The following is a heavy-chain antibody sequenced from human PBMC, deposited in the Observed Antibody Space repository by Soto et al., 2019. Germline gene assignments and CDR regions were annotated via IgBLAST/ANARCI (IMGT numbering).Heavy chain of an antibody. D-gene: IGHD3-16*02. V-gene: IGHV2-5*02. CDR3: AHSFRDYIWGSYRSTWNYFDY. J-gene: IGHJ4*02. CDR1: GFSLSTSGVG. Sequence: GSGPTLVNPTQTLTLTCTFSGFSLSTSGVGVGWIRQPPGKALEWLALIYWDDDKRYSPSLKSRLTITKDTSKNQVVLTMTNMDPVDTATYYCAHSFRDYIWGSYRSTWNYFDYWGQGTLVTVSS. CDR2: IYWDDDK.